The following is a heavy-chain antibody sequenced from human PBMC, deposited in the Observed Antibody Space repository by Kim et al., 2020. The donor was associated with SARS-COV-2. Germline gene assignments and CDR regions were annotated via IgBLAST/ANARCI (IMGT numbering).Heavy chain of an antibody. D-gene: IGHD4-17*01. CDR2: INAGNGNT. Sequence: ASVKVSCKASGYTFTSYAMHWVRQAPGQRLEWIGWINAGNGNTKYSQKFQGRVTITRDTSASTAYMELSSLRSEDTAVYYCARDLLKDYGGDYYYYYGMDVWGQGTTVTVSS. J-gene: IGHJ6*02. CDR1: GYTFTSYA. V-gene: IGHV1-3*01. CDR3: ARDLLKDYGGDYYYYYGMDV.